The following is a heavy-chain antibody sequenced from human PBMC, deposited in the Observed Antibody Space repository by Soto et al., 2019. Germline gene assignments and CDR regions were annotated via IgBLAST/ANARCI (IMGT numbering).Heavy chain of an antibody. V-gene: IGHV3-30*03. J-gene: IGHJ4*02. D-gene: IGHD3-22*01. CDR2: ISYDGSNK. Sequence: PVVSLRISCAASGFTFISYGMHWVRQVPGKGLEWVAVISYDGSNKYYADSVKGRFTISRDNSKNTLYLQMYSLRAEDTAVYYCAPEHDSMQYYFDYWGQGTLVTVSS. CDR1: GFTFISYG. CDR3: APEHDSMQYYFDY.